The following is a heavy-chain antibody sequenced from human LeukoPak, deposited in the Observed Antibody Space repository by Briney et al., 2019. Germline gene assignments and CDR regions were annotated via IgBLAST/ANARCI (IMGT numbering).Heavy chain of an antibody. CDR2: ISGSGGST. CDR3: AKRSSNGRFDY. Sequence: PGGSLRLSCAASGFTFSSYSMSWVRQAPGKGLEWVSVISGSGGSTYYADSVKGRFTISRDNSKNTLYLQMNSLRDEDTAVYYCAKRSSNGRFDYWGQGTLVPVSS. J-gene: IGHJ4*02. CDR1: GFTFSSYS. D-gene: IGHD1-26*01. V-gene: IGHV3-23*01.